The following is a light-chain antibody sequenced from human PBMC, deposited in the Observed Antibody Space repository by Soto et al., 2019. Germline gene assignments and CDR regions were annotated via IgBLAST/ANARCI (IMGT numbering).Light chain of an antibody. V-gene: IGKV3-20*01. J-gene: IGKJ2*01. CDR1: QSVRSSY. Sequence: EIVLTQSPGTLSLSPGERATLSCRASQSVRSSYLAWYQQKPGQAPRLLIYGAASRATGIPDRFSGRGSGTDFNLTISRMEPEDFAVYYCQQYGSSPPYTFGQGTKLEIK. CDR2: GAA. CDR3: QQYGSSPPYT.